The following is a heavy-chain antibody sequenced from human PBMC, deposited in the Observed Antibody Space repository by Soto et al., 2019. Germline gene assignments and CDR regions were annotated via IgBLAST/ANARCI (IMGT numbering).Heavy chain of an antibody. Sequence: EVQLVESGGGLVKPGGSLRLSCAASGFTFSSYSMNWVRQAPGKGLEWVSSISSSSSYIYYADSVKGRFTISRDNAQNTLYLQMNSLRAEDTAVYYCARGQTIAVAGNWFDPWGQGTLVTVSS. V-gene: IGHV3-21*01. CDR1: GFTFSSYS. CDR3: ARGQTIAVAGNWFDP. CDR2: ISSSSSYI. D-gene: IGHD6-19*01. J-gene: IGHJ5*02.